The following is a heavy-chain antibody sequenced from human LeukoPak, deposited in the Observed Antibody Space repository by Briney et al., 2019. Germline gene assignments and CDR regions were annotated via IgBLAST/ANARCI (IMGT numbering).Heavy chain of an antibody. Sequence: SETLSLTCAVYGGSLSGYSWTWIRQPPGKGLEWIGEIDHSGSTNYNASLTSRVIISADTSQNQFSLKLTSVTVADTAVYYCARVFVTVLRGRWFDPWGQGTLVTVSS. V-gene: IGHV4-34*01. CDR1: GGSLSGYS. CDR3: ARVFVTVLRGRWFDP. D-gene: IGHD3-10*01. J-gene: IGHJ5*02. CDR2: IDHSGST.